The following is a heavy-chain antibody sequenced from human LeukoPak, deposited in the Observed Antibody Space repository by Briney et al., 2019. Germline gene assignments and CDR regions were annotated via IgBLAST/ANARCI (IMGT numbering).Heavy chain of an antibody. D-gene: IGHD6-13*01. V-gene: IGHV4-34*01. Sequence: PSETLSLTCAVYGGSFSGYYWSWIRQPPGKGLEWIGEVNHSGSTNYNPSLKSRVTMSVDTSKNQFSLKLSSVTAADTAVYYCAGGEAAAGPMDYMDVWDTGATVTVSS. CDR1: GGSFSGYY. CDR3: AGGEAAAGPMDYMDV. CDR2: VNHSGST. J-gene: IGHJ6*03.